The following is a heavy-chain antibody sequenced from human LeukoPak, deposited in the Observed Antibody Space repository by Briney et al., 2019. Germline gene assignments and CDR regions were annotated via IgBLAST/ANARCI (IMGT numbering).Heavy chain of an antibody. J-gene: IGHJ6*03. V-gene: IGHV3-30*02. Sequence: GGSLRLSCAASGFTFSSYGMHWVRQAPGKGREWVAFIRYDGSKKYYADSVKGRFTISRDNSKHTLYQQMNRLRAEDTAVYYCAGGQAYYFYYYMDVWGKGTTVTVSS. CDR2: IRYDGSKK. D-gene: IGHD2-15*01. CDR1: GFTFSSYG. CDR3: AGGQAYYFYYYMDV.